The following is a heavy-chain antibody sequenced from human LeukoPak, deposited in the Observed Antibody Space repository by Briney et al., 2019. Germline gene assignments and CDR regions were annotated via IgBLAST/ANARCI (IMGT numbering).Heavy chain of an antibody. CDR2: IYYSGST. V-gene: IGHV4-59*01. CDR1: GGSISSYY. Sequence: SETLSLTCTVCGGSISSYYWSWIRQPPGKGLEWIGYIYYSGSTNYNPSLKSRVTISVDTSKNQFSLKLSSVTAADTAVYYCARVPTYYYDSSGTGAFDIWGQGTMVTVSS. D-gene: IGHD3-22*01. CDR3: ARVPTYYYDSSGTGAFDI. J-gene: IGHJ3*02.